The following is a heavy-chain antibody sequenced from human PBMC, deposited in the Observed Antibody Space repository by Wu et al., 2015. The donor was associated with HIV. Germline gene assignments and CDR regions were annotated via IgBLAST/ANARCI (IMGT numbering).Heavy chain of an antibody. D-gene: IGHD4-17*01. J-gene: IGHJ5*02. CDR1: GYTFTSYG. CDR3: ARVRQVDYGDYWFDP. CDR2: INPSGGST. V-gene: IGHV1-46*01. Sequence: QVQLVQSGAEVKKPGASVKVSCKASGYTFTSYGISWVRQAPGQGLEWMGIINPSGGSTSYAQKFQGRVTMTRDTSTSTVYMELSSLRSEDTAVYYCARVRQVDYGDYWFDPWGQGTLVTVSS.